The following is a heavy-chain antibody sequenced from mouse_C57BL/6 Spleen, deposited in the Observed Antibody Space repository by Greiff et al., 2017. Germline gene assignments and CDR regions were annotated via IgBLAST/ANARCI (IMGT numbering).Heavy chain of an antibody. Sequence: VQLKQPGAELVRPGASVKLSCKASGYTFTSYWLHWVMQRPGQGLEWIGVIYPSDSNTNYNQKFKGKATLTVDTSYSTAYMQLSSLTSEDSAVYYCSRWGGSDYYAVDYWGQGTSVTVSS. D-gene: IGHD1-1*02. V-gene: IGHV1-59*01. CDR3: SRWGGSDYYAVDY. CDR2: IYPSDSNT. J-gene: IGHJ4*01. CDR1: GYTFTSYW.